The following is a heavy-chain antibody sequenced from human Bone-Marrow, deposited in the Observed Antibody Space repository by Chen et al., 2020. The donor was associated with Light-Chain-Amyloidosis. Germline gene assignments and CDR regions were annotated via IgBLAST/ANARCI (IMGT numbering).Heavy chain of an antibody. V-gene: IGHV3-74*01. J-gene: IGHJ4*02. Sequence: EVQLVESGGGLVQPGGSLRRSCVASGFTFSDHWMHWVRQAPGEALVWVSYINSDGRSTTYADSVKGRFTISRDNAKNTLYLQMSSLRADDTAVYYCARDGASTTDLDYWGQGSLVTVSS. CDR2: INSDGRST. CDR3: ARDGASTTDLDY. CDR1: GFTFSDHW. D-gene: IGHD1-1*01.